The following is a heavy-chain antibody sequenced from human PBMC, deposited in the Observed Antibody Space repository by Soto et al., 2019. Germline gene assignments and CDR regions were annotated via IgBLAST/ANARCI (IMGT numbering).Heavy chain of an antibody. CDR2: IFYSGGT. D-gene: IGHD1-26*01. Sequence: PSETLSLTCTVSGGSILDSTYYWAWIRQSPGKGLEWIGTIFYSGGTFYTPSLKSRVTISVYTSNNQFSLKLSSVTAADTAVYYCARQGSYYSHFDYWGQGTLVTVSS. V-gene: IGHV4-39*01. CDR1: GGSILDSTYY. J-gene: IGHJ4*02. CDR3: ARQGSYYSHFDY.